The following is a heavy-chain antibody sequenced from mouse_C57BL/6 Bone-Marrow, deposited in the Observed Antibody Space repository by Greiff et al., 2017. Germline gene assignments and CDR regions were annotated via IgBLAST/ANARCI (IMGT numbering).Heavy chain of an antibody. CDR3: ATGFFDY. V-gene: IGHV1-18*01. Sequence: EVQLQQSGPELVKPGASVKIPCKASGYTFTDYNMDWVKQSHGKSLEWIGDITPNNGGTIYNQKFKGKATLTVDKSSSTAYMELRSLTSEDTAVYYCATGFFDYWGQGTTLTVSS. CDR1: GYTFTDYN. CDR2: ITPNNGGT. J-gene: IGHJ2*01.